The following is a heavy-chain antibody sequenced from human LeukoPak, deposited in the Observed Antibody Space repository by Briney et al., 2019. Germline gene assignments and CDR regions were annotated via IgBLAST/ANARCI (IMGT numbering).Heavy chain of an antibody. J-gene: IGHJ4*02. CDR1: RFTFSSYA. CDR3: ARDRRYDILTGFSNFFDY. CDR2: ISYDGSNE. D-gene: IGHD3-9*01. V-gene: IGHV3-30-3*01. Sequence: QPGRSLRLSCAASRFTFSSYAMHWVRQAPGKGLEWVAVISYDGSNEYYADSVKGRFTISRDNSKNTLYLQINSLRGEDTAVYYCARDRRYDILTGFSNFFDYWGQGTLVTVSS.